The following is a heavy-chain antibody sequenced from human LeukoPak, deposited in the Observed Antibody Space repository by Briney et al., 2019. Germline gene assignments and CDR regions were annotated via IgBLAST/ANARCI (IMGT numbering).Heavy chain of an antibody. CDR3: ARATKAVADFDL. J-gene: IGHJ2*01. Sequence: GGSLRLSCSASGFTVSSNYMHWVRQAPGKGLEWVSMIYSGGAAYYADSVRGRFTIPRDNSMNMLHLQMNSLRVEDTAVYYCARATKAVADFDLWGRGALVTVSS. CDR1: GFTVSSNY. V-gene: IGHV3-53*01. D-gene: IGHD6-19*01. CDR2: IYSGGAA.